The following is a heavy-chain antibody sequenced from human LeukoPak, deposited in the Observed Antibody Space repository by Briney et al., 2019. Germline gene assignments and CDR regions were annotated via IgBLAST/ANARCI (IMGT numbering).Heavy chain of an antibody. Sequence: GESLKISCQGSGYSFSKLWIAWVRQMPGKGLEWMGIIYPDDSDTRYSPSFQGQVTISADRSINTAYLQWSSLKTSDTAMYYRARGYLTYDFASWGQGTLVTVSS. CDR2: IYPDDSDT. V-gene: IGHV5-51*01. CDR3: ARGYLTYDFAS. J-gene: IGHJ4*02. CDR1: GYSFSKLW. D-gene: IGHD1-26*01.